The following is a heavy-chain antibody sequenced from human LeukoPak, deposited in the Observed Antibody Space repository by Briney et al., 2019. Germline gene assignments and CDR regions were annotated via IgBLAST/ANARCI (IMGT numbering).Heavy chain of an antibody. D-gene: IGHD3-9*01. Sequence: PGGSLRLSCSASGFTFSRYAMHWVRQAPGKGLEYVSAISSRGGSTYYADSVKGRFTISRDNSKDTLYLQMSSLRAEDTTVYYCVKSAGFDWLSPLDAFDIWGQGTMVTVSS. CDR1: GFTFSRYA. CDR3: VKSAGFDWLSPLDAFDI. V-gene: IGHV3-64D*06. J-gene: IGHJ3*02. CDR2: ISSRGGST.